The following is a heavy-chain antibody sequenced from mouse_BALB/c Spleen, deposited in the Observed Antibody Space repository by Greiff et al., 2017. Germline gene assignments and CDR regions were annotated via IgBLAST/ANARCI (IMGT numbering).Heavy chain of an antibody. CDR3: TRKGDWAWFAY. CDR2: INPYNDGT. Sequence: EVKLQESGPELVKPGASVKMSCKASGYTFTSYVMHWVKQKPGQDLEWIGYINPYNDGTKYNEKFKGKATLTSDKSSSTAYMELSSLTSEDSAVYYCTRKGDWAWFAYWGQGTLVTVSA. J-gene: IGHJ3*01. D-gene: IGHD4-1*01. CDR1: GYTFTSYV. V-gene: IGHV1-14*01.